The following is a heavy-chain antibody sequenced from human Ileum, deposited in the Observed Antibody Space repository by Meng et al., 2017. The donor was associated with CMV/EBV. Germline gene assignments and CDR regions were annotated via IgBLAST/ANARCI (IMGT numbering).Heavy chain of an antibody. D-gene: IGHD3-3*01. Sequence: KACGYTFINHDIKWFRQANGQGLEWMGWMNSNSGNTGYAQKFQGRVTMTRDTSITTAYMELSDLRSEDAAVYYCARGSGSGGRDWFDPWGQGTLVTVSS. V-gene: IGHV1-8*01. J-gene: IGHJ5*02. CDR2: MNSNSGNT. CDR3: ARGSGSGGRDWFDP. CDR1: GYTFINHD.